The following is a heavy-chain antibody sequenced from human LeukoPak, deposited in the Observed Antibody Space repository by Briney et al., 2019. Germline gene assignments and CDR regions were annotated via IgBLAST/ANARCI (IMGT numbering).Heavy chain of an antibody. CDR2: IISSSSYI. Sequence: TGGSLRLSCAASGFTFSSYSMNWVRQAPGKGLEWVSSIISSSSYIYYADSVKGRFTISRDNSKNTLYMQMNSLRAEDTAVYYCANEGDDYCSGGSCYEGWGQGTLVTVSS. V-gene: IGHV3-21*04. CDR3: ANEGDDYCSGGSCYEG. D-gene: IGHD2-15*01. CDR1: GFTFSSYS. J-gene: IGHJ4*02.